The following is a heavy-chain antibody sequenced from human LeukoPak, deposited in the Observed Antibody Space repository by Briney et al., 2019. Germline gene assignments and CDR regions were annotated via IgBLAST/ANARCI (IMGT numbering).Heavy chain of an antibody. D-gene: IGHD4/OR15-4a*01. J-gene: IGHJ5*02. CDR3: ARRDYAAWFDP. V-gene: IGHV4-39*01. Sequence: SETLSLTCNVSGDSITSGGFYWAWIRQSPGKGLEWIGNVYYSGSTQYNPSLRGRVSISMDMTKNQFSLNLNSVSVTDTAIYYCARRDYAAWFDPWGQGTLVAVSS. CDR1: GDSITSGGFY. CDR2: VYYSGST.